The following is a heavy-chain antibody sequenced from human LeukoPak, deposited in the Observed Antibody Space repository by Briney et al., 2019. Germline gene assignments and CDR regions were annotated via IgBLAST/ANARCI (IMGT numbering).Heavy chain of an antibody. Sequence: AGGSLRLSCAASGLTLSSNWMSWVRQAPGKGLEWVATIKEDGSQKYYVGSVKGRFTISRDNAKYSLYLQMNSLRAEDTAVYYCAREALYGGNRGFDYWGQGILVTVSS. J-gene: IGHJ4*02. CDR3: AREALYGGNRGFDY. V-gene: IGHV3-7*05. D-gene: IGHD4/OR15-4a*01. CDR2: IKEDGSQK. CDR1: GLTLSSNW.